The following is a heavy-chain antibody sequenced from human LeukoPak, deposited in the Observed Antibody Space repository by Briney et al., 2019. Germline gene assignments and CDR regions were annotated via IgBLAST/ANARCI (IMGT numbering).Heavy chain of an antibody. J-gene: IGHJ4*02. CDR2: ISSSSSYI. Sequence: PGGSLRLSCAASGFTFSSYSMNWVRQAPGKGLEWVSSISSSSSYIYYADSVKGRFTISRDNAKNSLYLQMNSLRAGDTAVYYCAKAPVVPAANVLWPPELDYFDYWGQGTLVTVSS. CDR3: AKAPVVPAANVLWPPELDYFDY. CDR1: GFTFSSYS. V-gene: IGHV3-21*04. D-gene: IGHD2-2*01.